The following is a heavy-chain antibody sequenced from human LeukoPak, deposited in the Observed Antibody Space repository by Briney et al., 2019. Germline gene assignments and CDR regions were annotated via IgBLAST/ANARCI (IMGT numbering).Heavy chain of an antibody. J-gene: IGHJ5*02. CDR3: ARDRKSDGFDP. Sequence: GGSLRLSCAVSGFTFSTYSMNWVSQAPGKGLEWVANIKEDGSEKYYVDSVKGRFTISRDNAKNSLYLQMNSLRAGDTAVYYCARDRKSDGFDPWGQGTLVTVSS. CDR1: GFTFSTYS. CDR2: IKEDGSEK. V-gene: IGHV3-7*04.